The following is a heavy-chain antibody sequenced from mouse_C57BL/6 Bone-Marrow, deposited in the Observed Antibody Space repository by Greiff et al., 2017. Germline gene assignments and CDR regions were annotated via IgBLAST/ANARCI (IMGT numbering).Heavy chain of an antibody. CDR1: GYAFSSSW. Sequence: VKLMESGPELVKPGASVKISCKASGYAFSSSWMNWVKQRPGKGLEWIGRIYPGDGDTNYNGKFKGKATLTADKSSSTAYMQLSSLTSEDSAVYFCAIYYDYSYYFDYWGQGTTLTVSA. CDR3: AIYYDYSYYFDY. J-gene: IGHJ2*01. D-gene: IGHD2-4*01. V-gene: IGHV1-82*01. CDR2: IYPGDGDT.